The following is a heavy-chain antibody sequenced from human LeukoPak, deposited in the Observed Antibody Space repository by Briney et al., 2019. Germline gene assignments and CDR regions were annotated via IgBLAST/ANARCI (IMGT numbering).Heavy chain of an antibody. D-gene: IGHD3-3*01. CDR2: VDPEDGET. CDR3: ATAPTDFWSGSDY. Sequence: GASVKVSCKASGYTFTDYYMHWVQQAPGKGLEWMGRVDPEDGETIYAEKFQGRVTITADTSTDTAYMELSSLRSEDTAVYYCATAPTDFWSGSDYWGQGTLVTVSS. V-gene: IGHV1-69-2*01. J-gene: IGHJ4*02. CDR1: GYTFTDYY.